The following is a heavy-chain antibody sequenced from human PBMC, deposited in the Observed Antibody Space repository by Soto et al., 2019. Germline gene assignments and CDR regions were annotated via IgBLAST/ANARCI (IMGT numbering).Heavy chain of an antibody. CDR1: GGTFSSYA. D-gene: IGHD4-17*01. Sequence: QVQLVQSGAEVKKPGSSVKVSCKASGGTFSSYAISWVRQAPGPGLEWIGGIIPIFGTATYAQKFQGRDTITADESTSTADMELSSLRSEDTAVYYGARMVGDASYYGMDVWGQETTVTVSS. J-gene: IGHJ6*02. CDR3: ARMVGDASYYGMDV. V-gene: IGHV1-69*01. CDR2: IIPIFGTA.